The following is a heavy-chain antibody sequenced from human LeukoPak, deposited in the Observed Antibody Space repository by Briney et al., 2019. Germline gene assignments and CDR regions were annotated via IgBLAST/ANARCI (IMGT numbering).Heavy chain of an antibody. Sequence: SETLSLTCTVSGGSISSSSYYWAWIRQPPGKGLEWIGSIYYSGSTYYNPSLKSRVTISVDTSKNQFSLKLSSVTAADTAVYYRASQGTGYSSGWFRFDPWGQGTLVTVSS. CDR3: ASQGTGYSSGWFRFDP. CDR2: IYYSGST. D-gene: IGHD6-19*01. J-gene: IGHJ5*02. V-gene: IGHV4-39*01. CDR1: GGSISSSSYY.